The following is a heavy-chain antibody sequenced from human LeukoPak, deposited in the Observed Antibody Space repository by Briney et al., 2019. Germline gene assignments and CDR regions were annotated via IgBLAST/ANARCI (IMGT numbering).Heavy chain of an antibody. CDR1: KFAFNTHS. V-gene: IGHV3-48*01. CDR3: ARAMGIRTTRSYVFYALDV. Sequence: GGSLRLSCAASKFAFNTHSMNWVRQAPGKGLEWIAYISSRNTTIHYADSVRGRFSISRDNAKNSLYLQMSSLRVEDTALYYCARAMGIRTTRSYVFYALDVWGQGATVAVSS. CDR2: ISSRNTTI. D-gene: IGHD2-2*01. J-gene: IGHJ6*02.